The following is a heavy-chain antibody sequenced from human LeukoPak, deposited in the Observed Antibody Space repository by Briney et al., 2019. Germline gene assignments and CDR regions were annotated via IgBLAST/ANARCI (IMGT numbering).Heavy chain of an antibody. D-gene: IGHD6-6*01. CDR1: GFTFSSYS. Sequence: PGGSLRLSCAASGFTFSSYSMNWVRQAPGKWLEWVSYISSSSTIYYADSVKGRFTISRDNAKNSLYLQMNSLRAEDTAVYYCARDLDSSSSGYFQHWGQGTLVTVSS. CDR2: ISSSSTI. J-gene: IGHJ1*01. CDR3: ARDLDSSSSGYFQH. V-gene: IGHV3-48*01.